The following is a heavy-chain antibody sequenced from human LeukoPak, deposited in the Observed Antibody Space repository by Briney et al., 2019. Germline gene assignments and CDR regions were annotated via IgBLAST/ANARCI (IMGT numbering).Heavy chain of an antibody. J-gene: IGHJ4*02. D-gene: IGHD6-19*01. CDR3: ARLSTAVVDNDN. V-gene: IGHV3-7*01. Sequence: GGSLRLSCAASGFTFTNYWMSWVRQAPGKGLEWVTNIKQDGSEKYYVDSVKGRFTISRDNAKNSLYLQMNSLRAEDTGVYYCARLSTAVVDNDNWGQGTLVTVSS. CDR1: GFTFTNYW. CDR2: IKQDGSEK.